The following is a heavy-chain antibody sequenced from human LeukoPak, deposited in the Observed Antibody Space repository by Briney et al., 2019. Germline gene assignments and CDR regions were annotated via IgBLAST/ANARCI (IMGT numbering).Heavy chain of an antibody. CDR1: GGSISSYY. D-gene: IGHD1-26*01. V-gene: IGHV4-59*08. CDR2: IYYSGST. Sequence: PSETLSLTCTVSGGSISSYYWNWIRQPPGKGLEWIGYIYYSGSTNYNPSLKSRVTISVDTSKNQFSLKLSSETAADTAVYYCARHSGSYGGAFDIWGQGTMVTVSS. CDR3: ARHSGSYGGAFDI. J-gene: IGHJ3*02.